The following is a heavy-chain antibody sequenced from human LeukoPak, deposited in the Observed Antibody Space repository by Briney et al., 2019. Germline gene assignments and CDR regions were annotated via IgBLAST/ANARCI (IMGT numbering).Heavy chain of an antibody. Sequence: GESLKISCKGYGYSFTSYWIGWVRQMPGKGLEWMGIIYPGDSDTRYSPSFQGQVTISADKSISTAYLQWSSLKASDTAMYYCARLVDAAMVIGYYFDYWGQGTLVTVSS. J-gene: IGHJ4*02. CDR1: GYSFTSYW. CDR2: IYPGDSDT. CDR3: ARLVDAAMVIGYYFDY. V-gene: IGHV5-51*01. D-gene: IGHD5-18*01.